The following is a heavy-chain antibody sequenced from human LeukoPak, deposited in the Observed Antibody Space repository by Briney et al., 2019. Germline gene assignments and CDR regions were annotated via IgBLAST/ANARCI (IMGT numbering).Heavy chain of an antibody. Sequence: AGGSLRLSCAASGFTFSSYGMHWVRQAPGKGLEWAAVIWYDGSNKYYADSVKGRFTISRDNSKNTLYLQMNSLRAEDTAVYYCARDIDRYYADYWGQGTLVTVSS. V-gene: IGHV3-33*01. CDR2: IWYDGSNK. D-gene: IGHD3-16*01. CDR3: ARDIDRYYADY. CDR1: GFTFSSYG. J-gene: IGHJ4*02.